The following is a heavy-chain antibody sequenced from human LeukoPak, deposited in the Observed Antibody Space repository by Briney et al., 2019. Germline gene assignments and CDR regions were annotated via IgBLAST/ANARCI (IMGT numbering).Heavy chain of an antibody. Sequence: GGSLRLSCAASGFTFTNYGMHWVRQAPGKGLEWVAFIRYDGSNKYYADSVKGRFTISRDNAKNSLYLQMNSLRAEDTAVYYCASPYSSRWYELCYWGQGTLVTVSS. CDR1: GFTFTNYG. CDR3: ASPYSSRWYELCY. D-gene: IGHD6-13*01. V-gene: IGHV3-30*02. CDR2: IRYDGSNK. J-gene: IGHJ4*02.